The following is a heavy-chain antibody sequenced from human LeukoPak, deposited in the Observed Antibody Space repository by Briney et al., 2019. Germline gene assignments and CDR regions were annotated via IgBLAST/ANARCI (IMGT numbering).Heavy chain of an antibody. CDR3: AKDSRIGRPRAFDY. J-gene: IGHJ4*02. D-gene: IGHD1-26*01. Sequence: GGSLRLSCAASGFTFRSYAMTWVRQAPGKGLEWVSSISDSGDSTYYADSAKGRFIISRDSSKNTLYLQMSSLRAEDSAVYYCAKDSRIGRPRAFDYWGQGILVTVS. CDR1: GFTFRSYA. V-gene: IGHV3-23*01. CDR2: ISDSGDST.